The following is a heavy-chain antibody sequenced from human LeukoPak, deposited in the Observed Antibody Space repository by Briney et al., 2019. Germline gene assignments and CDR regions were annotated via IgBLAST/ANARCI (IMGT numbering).Heavy chain of an antibody. J-gene: IGHJ6*02. CDR2: INGDGRNI. D-gene: IGHD3-9*01. CDR1: GFTFSSYW. Sequence: GGSLRLSCAASGFTFSSYWMNWVRQDPRKGLVWVSRINGDGRNINYADSVRGRFTIPRDNAKNTLYLQMNTLRVEDTAVYYCTRDLMDYDVSTGLHHYYMDVWGQGTTVTVSS. CDR3: TRDLMDYDVSTGLHHYYMDV. V-gene: IGHV3-74*01.